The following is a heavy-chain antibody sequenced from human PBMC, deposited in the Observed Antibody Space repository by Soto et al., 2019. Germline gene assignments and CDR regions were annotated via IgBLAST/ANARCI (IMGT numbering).Heavy chain of an antibody. CDR3: ARMYYDFWSGHYGMDV. CDR1: GGSISSYY. J-gene: IGHJ6*02. Sequence: SETLSLTCTVSGGSISSYYWSWIRQPPGKGLEWIGYIYYSGSTNYNPSLKSRVTISVDTSKNQFSLKLSSVTAADTAVYYCARMYYDFWSGHYGMDVWGQGTTVTVSS. D-gene: IGHD3-3*01. CDR2: IYYSGST. V-gene: IGHV4-59*08.